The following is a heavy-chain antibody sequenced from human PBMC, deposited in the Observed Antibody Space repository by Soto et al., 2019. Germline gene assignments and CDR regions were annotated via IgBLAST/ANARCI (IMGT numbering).Heavy chain of an antibody. J-gene: IGHJ5*02. CDR2: ITSSSSKI. V-gene: IGHV3-48*02. Sequence: GGSLRLSCAASGFTFSSYSMNWVRQAPGKGLEWVSYITSSSSKIYYADSVKGRFTISRDNAKNSLFLQMNSLRDEDTAVYYCARGKDGYNSNWFDPWGQGTLVTVSS. CDR3: ARGKDGYNSNWFDP. D-gene: IGHD5-12*01. CDR1: GFTFSSYS.